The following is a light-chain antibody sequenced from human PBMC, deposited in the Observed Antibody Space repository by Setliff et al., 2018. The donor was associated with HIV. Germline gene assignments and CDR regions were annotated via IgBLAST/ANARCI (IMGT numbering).Light chain of an antibody. CDR2: STD. V-gene: IGLV7-43*01. CDR1: AGAVTNDHY. Sequence: QAVVTRQPSLTVSPGGTVTRACASSAGAVTNDHYPNWFRQKPGQAPRALIYSTDNKHSWTSARFSASLLGGTAALTLSGVQTEDEADYYCLLYYRGALIFGGGTKVTVL. CDR3: LLYYRGALI. J-gene: IGLJ2*01.